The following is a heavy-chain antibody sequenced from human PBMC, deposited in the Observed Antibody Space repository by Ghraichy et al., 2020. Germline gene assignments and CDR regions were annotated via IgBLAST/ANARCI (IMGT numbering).Heavy chain of an antibody. V-gene: IGHV3-23*01. CDR1: GFTFSSYA. CDR2: ISGSGVST. J-gene: IGHJ6*02. Sequence: GGSLRLSCAASGFTFSSYAMSWVRQAPGKGLEWVSGISGSGVSTVYADSVKGRFTISRDDSKNTLYLQMNSLRAEDTAVYYCAIEVNQDFWSGYSTYGVDVWGQGTTVTVSS. D-gene: IGHD3-3*01. CDR3: AIEVNQDFWSGYSTYGVDV.